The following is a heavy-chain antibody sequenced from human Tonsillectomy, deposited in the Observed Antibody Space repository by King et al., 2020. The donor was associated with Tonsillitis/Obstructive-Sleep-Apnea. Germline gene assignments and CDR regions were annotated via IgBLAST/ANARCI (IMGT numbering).Heavy chain of an antibody. CDR3: ATNHYRCTSCYTDTHYYYCIDV. Sequence: VQLVESGGGVVQPGRSLRLSCAASGFTFSSYGMRWVRQAPGKGREGVALIWHDGSNKYYADSVKGRFTISRDNSKNTLYLHMNSLRAEDTAVYYCATNHYRCTSCYTDTHYYYCIDVWGQGTTVTVSS. J-gene: IGHJ6*02. CDR1: GFTFSSYG. CDR2: IWHDGSNK. V-gene: IGHV3-33*01. D-gene: IGHD2-2*02.